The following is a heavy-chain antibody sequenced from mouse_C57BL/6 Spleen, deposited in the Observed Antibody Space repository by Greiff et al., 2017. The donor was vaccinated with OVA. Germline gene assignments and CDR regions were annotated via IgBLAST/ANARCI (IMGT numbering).Heavy chain of an antibody. V-gene: IGHV5-4*01. CDR1: GFTFSSYA. J-gene: IGHJ4*01. Sequence: EVHLVESGGGLVKPGGSLKLSCAASGFTFSSYAMSWVRQTPEKRLEWVATISDGGSYTYYPDNVKGRFTISRDNAKNNLYLQMSHLKSEDTAMYYYARVVYAMDYWGQGTSVTVSS. CDR2: ISDGGSYT. CDR3: ARVVYAMDY.